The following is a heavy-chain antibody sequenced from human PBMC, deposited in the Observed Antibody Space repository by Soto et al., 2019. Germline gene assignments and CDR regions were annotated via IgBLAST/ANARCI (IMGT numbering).Heavy chain of an antibody. Sequence: EVQLLESGGGLIQPGGSLRLSWAASGFAFSRSAMAWVRQAPEKGLEWVSSISEGGGTTFYAGSVEGRFTISRDNSKNTLYLQMNSVRADDTAVYYCAKGGYRHAYDWGRGTLVTVSS. J-gene: IGHJ4*02. CDR3: AKGGYRHAYD. CDR2: ISEGGGTT. V-gene: IGHV3-23*01. CDR1: GFAFSRSA. D-gene: IGHD3-16*01.